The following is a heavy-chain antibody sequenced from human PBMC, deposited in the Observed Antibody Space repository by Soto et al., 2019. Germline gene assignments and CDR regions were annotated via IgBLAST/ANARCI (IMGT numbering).Heavy chain of an antibody. CDR3: ARVPTVVTTAYYFDY. CDR2: ISYDGSNK. Sequence: QVQLVESGGGVVQPGRSLRLSCAASGFTFSSYAMHWVRQAPGKGLEWVAVISYDGSNKYYADSVKGRFTISRDNSKNTLYLQMNSLRAEDTGVYYCARVPTVVTTAYYFDYWGQGTLVTVSS. D-gene: IGHD4-17*01. V-gene: IGHV3-30-3*01. J-gene: IGHJ4*02. CDR1: GFTFSSYA.